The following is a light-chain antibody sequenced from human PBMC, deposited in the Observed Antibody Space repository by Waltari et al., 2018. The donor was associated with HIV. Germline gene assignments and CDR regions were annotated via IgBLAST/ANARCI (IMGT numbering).Light chain of an antibody. CDR3: AVWDVSLNGRV. Sequence: QSVLSQSPSASGTPGQRVTFSCSGSSSNIGSNHVYWYQQFPGTAPKLLIYRNYQRPSGVPDRFSGSKSGTSASLAISGLRSEDEADYYCAVWDVSLNGRVFGGGTKLTVL. J-gene: IGLJ3*02. CDR2: RNY. V-gene: IGLV1-47*01. CDR1: SSNIGSNH.